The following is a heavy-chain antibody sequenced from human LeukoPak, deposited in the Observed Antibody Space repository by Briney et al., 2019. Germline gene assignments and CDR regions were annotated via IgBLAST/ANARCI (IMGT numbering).Heavy chain of an antibody. CDR3: AKDMGCNRTSCYVEVRGYFFYGMDV. J-gene: IGHJ6*02. CDR2: ISWNSGSI. V-gene: IGHV3-9*01. Sequence: SLRLSCAASGFTFDAYAMHWVRQAPGKGLEWVSGISWNSGSIGYADSVKGRFTISRDNAKNSLYLQMNSLRAEDTALYDCAKDMGCNRTSCYVEVRGYFFYGMDVWGQGANVNVSS. D-gene: IGHD2-2*01. CDR1: GFTFDAYA.